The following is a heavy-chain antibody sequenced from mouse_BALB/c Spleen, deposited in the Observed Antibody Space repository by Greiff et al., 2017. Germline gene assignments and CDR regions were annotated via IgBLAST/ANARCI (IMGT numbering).Heavy chain of an antibody. CDR1: GFTFSSYT. CDR3: ARRSYDYDWFAY. V-gene: IGHV5-12-2*01. CDR2: ISNGGGST. Sequence: EVNVVESGGGLVQPGGSLKLSCAASGFTFSSYTMSWVRQTPEKRLEWVAYISNGGGSTYYPDTVKGRFTISRDNAKNTLYLQMSSLKSEDTAMYYCARRSYDYDWFAYWGQGTLVTVSA. J-gene: IGHJ3*01. D-gene: IGHD2-4*01.